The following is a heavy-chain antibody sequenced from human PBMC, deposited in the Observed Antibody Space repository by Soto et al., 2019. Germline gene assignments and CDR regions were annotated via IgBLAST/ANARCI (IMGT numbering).Heavy chain of an antibody. D-gene: IGHD3-9*01. CDR2: TYYRSKWYN. CDR1: GDSVCSNSAA. J-gene: IGHJ6*02. V-gene: IGHV6-1*01. Sequence: QVQLQQSGPGLVKPSQTLSLTCAISGDSVCSNSAAWNWIRQSPSRGLEWLGRTYYRSKWYNDCAVSVKSRITINPDTSKNQFSLQLNSVTPEDTAVYYCARDPYYDILTGYYRYYYGMDVWGQGTTVTVSS. CDR3: ARDPYYDILTGYYRYYYGMDV.